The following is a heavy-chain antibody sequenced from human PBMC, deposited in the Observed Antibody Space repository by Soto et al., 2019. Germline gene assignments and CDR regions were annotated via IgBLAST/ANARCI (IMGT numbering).Heavy chain of an antibody. CDR2: VHHSGST. D-gene: IGHD6-13*01. Sequence: SETLSLTCAVSGYSISSGYHWGWIRQPPGKGLEWLGSVHHSGSTYYNPSLESRVTMSVDTSKNQFSLKLNSVNAADTAVYYCAKYRRTEAEGFTLDYWGRGTLVTVSS. CDR3: AKYRRTEAEGFTLDY. V-gene: IGHV4-38-2*01. J-gene: IGHJ4*02. CDR1: GYSISSGYH.